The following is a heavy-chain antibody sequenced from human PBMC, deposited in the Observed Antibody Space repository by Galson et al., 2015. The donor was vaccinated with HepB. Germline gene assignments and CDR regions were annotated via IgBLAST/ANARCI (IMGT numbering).Heavy chain of an antibody. D-gene: IGHD3-22*01. CDR2: ISGSGGST. CDR3: AKDLHYYDSSFDY. J-gene: IGHJ4*02. V-gene: IGHV3-23*01. Sequence: LRLSCAASGFTFSSYAMSWVRQAPGKGLEWVSAISGSGGSTYYADSVKGRFTISRDNSKNTLYLQMNSLRAEDTAVYYCAKDLHYYDSSFDYWGQGTLVTVSS. CDR1: GFTFSSYA.